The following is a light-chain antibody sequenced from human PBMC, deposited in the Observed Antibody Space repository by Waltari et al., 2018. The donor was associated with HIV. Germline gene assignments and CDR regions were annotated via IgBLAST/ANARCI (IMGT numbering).Light chain of an antibody. CDR1: QSVSSN. CDR3: QQYDNSYT. J-gene: IGKJ2*01. V-gene: IGKV3-15*01. Sequence: EIVMTQSPATLSVSPGERATLSCRASQSVSSNLAWYQQKPGQAPRLLIYGASTRATGIPARFSGRGSGIEFTLTIFSLQSEDFAVYYCQQYDNSYTFGQGTKLEIK. CDR2: GAS.